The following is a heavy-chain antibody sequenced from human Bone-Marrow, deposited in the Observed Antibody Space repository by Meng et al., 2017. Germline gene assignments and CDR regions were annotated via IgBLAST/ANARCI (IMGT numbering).Heavy chain of an antibody. CDR1: GFTFSSYS. CDR3: ANGDYGGVYYYYYGMDV. J-gene: IGHJ6*02. CDR2: ISSSSSYI. V-gene: IGHV3-21*04. D-gene: IGHD4-23*01. Sequence: GESLKISCAASGFTFSSYSMNWVRQAPGKGLEWVSSISSSSSYIYYADSVKGRFTISRDNSKNTLYLQMNSLRAEDTAVYYCANGDYGGVYYYYYGMDVWGQGTTVTVSS.